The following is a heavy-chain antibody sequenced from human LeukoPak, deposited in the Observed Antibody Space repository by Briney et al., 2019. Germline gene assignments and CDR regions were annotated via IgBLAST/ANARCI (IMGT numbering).Heavy chain of an antibody. CDR3: ARVTGGGSLTGAFDY. CDR2: IYYSGST. Sequence: SETLSLTCTVSGGSISSSSYYWGWIRQPPGKGLEWIGSIYYSGSTYYNPSLKSRVTISVDTSKNQFSLKLSSVTAADTAVYYCARVTGGGSLTGAFDYWGQGTLVTVSS. D-gene: IGHD2-15*01. CDR1: GGSISSSSYY. J-gene: IGHJ4*02. V-gene: IGHV4-39*07.